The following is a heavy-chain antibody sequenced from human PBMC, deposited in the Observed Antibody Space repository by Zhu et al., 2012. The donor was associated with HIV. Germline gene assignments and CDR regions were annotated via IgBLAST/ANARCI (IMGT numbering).Heavy chain of an antibody. J-gene: IGHJ6*03. CDR3: AKPXYGSGYYYMNV. V-gene: IGHV3-43D*03. CDR2: ISWDGGST. Sequence: EVQLVESGGVVVQPGGSLRLSCAASGFTFDDYAMHWVRQAPGKGLEWVSLISWDGGSTYYADSVKGRFTISRDNSKNSLYLQMNSLRPEDTALYYCAKPXYGSGYYYMNVWGKGTRSPSP. CDR1: GFTFDDYA. D-gene: IGHD3-10*01.